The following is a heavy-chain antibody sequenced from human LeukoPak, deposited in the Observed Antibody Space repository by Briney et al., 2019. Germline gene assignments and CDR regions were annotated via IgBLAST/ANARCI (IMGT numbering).Heavy chain of an antibody. CDR3: ARPSPPGDGYNPPDH. CDR1: GFNFDNFA. CDR2: ISHDGRTK. D-gene: IGHD5-24*01. V-gene: IGHV3-30*04. J-gene: IGHJ4*02. Sequence: GKSLTLSCVVYGFNFDNFAMHWVRQPLGKGLEWVAVISHDGRTKYYADSMKGRITISRDNSKNTLFLQMNNLRSEDTAVYFCARPSPPGDGYNPPDHWGQGTLVTVSS.